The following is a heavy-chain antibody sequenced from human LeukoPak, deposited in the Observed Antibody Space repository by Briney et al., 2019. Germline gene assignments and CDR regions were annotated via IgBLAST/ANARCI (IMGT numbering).Heavy chain of an antibody. CDR2: ISWNSGSI. Sequence: PGGSLRLSCAASGFTFDDYAMHWVRQAPGKGLEWVSGISWNSGSIGYADSVKGRFTISRDNAKNSLYLQMNSLRAEDTALYYCAKVIGSGSYYLSGFDYWGQGTLVTVSS. CDR3: AKVIGSGSYYLSGFDY. J-gene: IGHJ4*02. CDR1: GFTFDDYA. D-gene: IGHD3-10*01. V-gene: IGHV3-9*01.